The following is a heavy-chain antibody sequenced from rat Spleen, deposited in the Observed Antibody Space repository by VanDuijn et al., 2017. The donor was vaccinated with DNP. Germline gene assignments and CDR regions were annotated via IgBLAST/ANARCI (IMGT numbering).Heavy chain of an antibody. D-gene: IGHD1-10*01. Sequence: QVQLKESGPGLVQPSQTLSLTCTVSGFSLTSNSVHWVRQAPGKGLEWMEIIGGNGSTNYNSAFKSRLSISRDTSKSQVFLKMNSLQTEDTAMYFCARYNNYDYWGQGVMVTVSS. CDR3: ARYNNYDY. J-gene: IGHJ2*01. CDR1: GFSLTSNS. V-gene: IGHV2-1*01. CDR2: IGGNGST.